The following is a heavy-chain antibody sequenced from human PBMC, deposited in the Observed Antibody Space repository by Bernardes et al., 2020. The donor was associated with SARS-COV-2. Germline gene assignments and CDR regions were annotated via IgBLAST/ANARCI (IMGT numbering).Heavy chain of an antibody. CDR2: ISYDGNNE. J-gene: IGHJ4*02. CDR1: GFSFSNFG. CDR3: ARWGSGWFGDY. D-gene: IGHD6-19*01. V-gene: IGHV3-30*03. Sequence: GGSLRLSCAASGFSFSNFGMHWVRQAPGKGLEWVAVISYDGNNEYYADSVKGRFTISRDNSKNTLFLQMNSLRAEDTAVYYCARWGSGWFGDYWGQGTLVTVSS.